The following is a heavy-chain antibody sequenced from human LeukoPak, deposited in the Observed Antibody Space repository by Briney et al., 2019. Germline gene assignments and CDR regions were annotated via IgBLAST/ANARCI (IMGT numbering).Heavy chain of an antibody. V-gene: IGHV1-46*01. CDR1: GYTFGTHW. CDR3: ARDYSGEWEQLTGWWFDP. J-gene: IGHJ5*02. CDR2: INPSGDFR. D-gene: IGHD1-26*01. Sequence: ASVKVSCMASGYTFGTHWMHWVRQAPGQGLEWMAIINPSGDFRSYAQKFQGRLTVTRDMSTRTVYMELSDLRPEDTAVYYCARDYSGEWEQLTGWWFDPWGQGTLVIVSS.